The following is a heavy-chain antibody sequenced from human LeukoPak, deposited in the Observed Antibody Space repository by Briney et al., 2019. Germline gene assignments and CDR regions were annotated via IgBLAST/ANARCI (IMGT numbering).Heavy chain of an antibody. J-gene: IGHJ6*02. D-gene: IGHD3-22*01. CDR3: ARGRPITMVVVIESYGMDV. V-gene: IGHV1-2*04. Sequence: ASAKVSCKASAYTFTDYYMHWVRQAPGQGPEWMGWINPKSGGTEYAQKFQGWVTMTRDTSISTAYMELTRLTSDDTAVYYCARGRPITMVVVIESYGMDVWGQGTTVTVSS. CDR2: INPKSGGT. CDR1: AYTFTDYY.